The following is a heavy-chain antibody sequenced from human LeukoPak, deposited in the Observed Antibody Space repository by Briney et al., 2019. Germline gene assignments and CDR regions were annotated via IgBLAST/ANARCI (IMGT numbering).Heavy chain of an antibody. V-gene: IGHV3-23*01. Sequence: PGGSLRLSFAASGFNYSSYTMNWVRPAPGKGLEWVSAISGSGGSTYYADSVKGRFTISRDNSKNTLYLQMNSLRAEDTAVYYCAKLGQLVPENWGQGALVTVSS. D-gene: IGHD6-6*01. CDR3: AKLGQLVPEN. J-gene: IGHJ4*02. CDR2: ISGSGGST. CDR1: GFNYSSYT.